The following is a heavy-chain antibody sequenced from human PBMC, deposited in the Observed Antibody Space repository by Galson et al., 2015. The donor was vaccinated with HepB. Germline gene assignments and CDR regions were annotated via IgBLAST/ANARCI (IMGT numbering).Heavy chain of an antibody. D-gene: IGHD2-15*01. V-gene: IGHV3-30*03. CDR3: VRDGIYCSGVLCHPY. CDR2: ISYDGSNK. CDR1: GFTFSNYG. Sequence: SLRLSCAASGFTFSNYGMHWVRQAPGKGLEWVAVISYDGSNKYYADSVKGRFTISRDNSKNTLYLQMNRLRAEDTAVYFCVRDGIYCSGVLCHPYWGQGTLVTVSS. J-gene: IGHJ4*02.